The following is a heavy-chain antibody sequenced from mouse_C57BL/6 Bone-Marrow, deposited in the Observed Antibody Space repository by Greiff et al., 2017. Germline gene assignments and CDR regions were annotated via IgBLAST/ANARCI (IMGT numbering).Heavy chain of an antibody. CDR2: IDPSDSYT. CDR3: AREGPMVTTFYFDY. Sequence: VQLQQPGAELVKPGASVKLSCKASGYTFTSYWMQWVKQRPGQGLEWIGEIDPSDSYTNYNQKFKGKATLTVDTSSSTAYMQLSSLTSEDSAVYYCAREGPMVTTFYFDYWGQGTTLTVSS. D-gene: IGHD2-2*01. V-gene: IGHV1-50*01. CDR1: GYTFTSYW. J-gene: IGHJ2*01.